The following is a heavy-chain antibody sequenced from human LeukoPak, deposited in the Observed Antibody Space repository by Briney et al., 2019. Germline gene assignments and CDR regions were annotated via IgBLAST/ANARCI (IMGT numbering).Heavy chain of an antibody. V-gene: IGHV3-7*01. CDR1: GFTFSSYW. D-gene: IGHD6-13*01. Sequence: GGSLRLSCAASGFTFSSYWMSWVRQSPGKGLEWVANINQDGSEKHYVDSVKGRFTISRDNAKNSVLVQMNSLRVEDTAVYYCVRAGGSSWSDYWGQGTLVTVPS. CDR3: VRAGGSSWSDY. CDR2: INQDGSEK. J-gene: IGHJ4*02.